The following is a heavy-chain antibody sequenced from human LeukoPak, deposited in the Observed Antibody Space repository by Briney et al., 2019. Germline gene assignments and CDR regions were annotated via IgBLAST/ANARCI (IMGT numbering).Heavy chain of an antibody. Sequence: PSETLSLTCAVSGGSISSDNWWSWVRQPPGKGLEWIGESYQSGSPNYNSSLKSRVTISVDKSKNQFSLKLSSVTAADTAVYYCARARGYDKGPFDYWGRGILVTVSS. D-gene: IGHD5-12*01. CDR1: GGSISSDNW. CDR2: SYQSGSP. V-gene: IGHV4-4*02. J-gene: IGHJ4*02. CDR3: ARARGYDKGPFDY.